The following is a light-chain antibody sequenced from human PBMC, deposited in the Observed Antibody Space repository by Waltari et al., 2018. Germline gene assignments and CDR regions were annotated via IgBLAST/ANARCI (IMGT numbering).Light chain of an antibody. V-gene: IGKV3-15*01. CDR3: QQYNNWPLYT. CDR2: DAS. Sequence: EAMMTQSPATLSVSPGDRATLSCRASQSVSNNVAWFQQQPGQAPSLLIYDASTRATGVPARFRGSGSGTEFTLTISSLQTEDFAVYYCQQYNNWPLYTFGQGTKLEIK. CDR1: QSVSNN. J-gene: IGKJ2*01.